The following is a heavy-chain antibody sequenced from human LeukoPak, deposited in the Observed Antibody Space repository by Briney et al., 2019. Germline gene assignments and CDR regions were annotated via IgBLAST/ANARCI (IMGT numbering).Heavy chain of an antibody. Sequence: PSETLSLTCTVSGASISSSSYYWGWIRQPPGKGLEWIGSIFYSGSTYYKPSLKSRVTISVDTSKNQFSLKLSSVTAVDTAVYYCARRGEAAAGIDLFALDYWGQGTLVTVSS. CDR3: ARRGEAAAGIDLFALDY. J-gene: IGHJ4*02. CDR1: GASISSSSYY. V-gene: IGHV4-39*01. CDR2: IFYSGST. D-gene: IGHD6-13*01.